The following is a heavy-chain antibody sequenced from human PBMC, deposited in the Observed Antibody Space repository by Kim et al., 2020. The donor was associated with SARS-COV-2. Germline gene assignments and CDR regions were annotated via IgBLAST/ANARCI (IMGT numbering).Heavy chain of an antibody. D-gene: IGHD2-2*01. CDR2: IIAIFGKA. CDR3: ASKIVVVPAAICYYYGMDV. V-gene: IGHV1-69*13. Sequence: SVKVSCKASGDTFSSYAISWVRQAPGQGLEWMGGIIAIFGKANYAQKFQGRVTITADEPTSTAYMELRSLRSEDTAVYYCASKIVVVPAAICYYYGMDVWGREATVDVAS. J-gene: IGHJ6*02. CDR1: GDTFSSYA.